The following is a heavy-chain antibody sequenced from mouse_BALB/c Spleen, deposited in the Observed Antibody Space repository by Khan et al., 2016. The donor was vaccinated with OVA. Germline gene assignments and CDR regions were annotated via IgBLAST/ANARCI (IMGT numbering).Heavy chain of an antibody. CDR1: GYSFTGYT. CDR2: INPYNGGY. D-gene: IGHD2-3*01. V-gene: IGHV1-31*01. CDR3: TRWGYDADYDYFDY. J-gene: IGHJ2*01. Sequence: EVQLQQSGPELVKPGASMKISCKASGYSFTGYTMNWVKQSHGKNLEWIGHINPYNGGYSYNQKFKGKATLSVDKSSSTAYMELLSLTSEASAAYYCTRWGYDADYDYFDYWGQGTTLTVSS.